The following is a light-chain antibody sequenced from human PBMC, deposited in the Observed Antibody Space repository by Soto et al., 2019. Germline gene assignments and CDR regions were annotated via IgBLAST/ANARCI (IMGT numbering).Light chain of an antibody. Sequence: QSALTQPASVSGSPGQSITISCTGTSSDVGGYNFVSWYQQHPGKAPKLMIYDVSYRPSGVSDRFSVSKSGNTASLTISGLQAEDEGDYYCSSYASSITLDVVFSGGTKLTVL. CDR1: SSDVGGYNF. J-gene: IGLJ2*01. CDR3: SSYASSITLDVV. CDR2: DVS. V-gene: IGLV2-14*01.